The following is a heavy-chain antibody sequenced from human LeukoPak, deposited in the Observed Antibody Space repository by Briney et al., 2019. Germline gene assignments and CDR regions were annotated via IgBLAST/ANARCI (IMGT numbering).Heavy chain of an antibody. CDR1: GFTFDDYA. J-gene: IGHJ6*04. CDR2: ISWNSGSI. Sequence: GRSLRLSCAASGFTFDDYAMHWVRQAPGKGLEWVSGISWNSGSIGYADSVKGRFTISRDNAKNSLYLQMNSLRAEDTALYYCAKADGLVLNYGMDVWGXGTXVTVSS. V-gene: IGHV3-9*01. D-gene: IGHD3/OR15-3a*01. CDR3: AKADGLVLNYGMDV.